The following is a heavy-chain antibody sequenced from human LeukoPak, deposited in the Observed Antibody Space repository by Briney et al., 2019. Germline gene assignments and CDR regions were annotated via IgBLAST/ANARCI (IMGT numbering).Heavy chain of an antibody. CDR2: IYPSDSDT. J-gene: IGHJ3*02. CDR1: GYNFTSYW. D-gene: IGHD4-23*01. CDR3: VRHYGGNPATFDI. Sequence: GESLKISCKGSGYNFTSYWIGWVRQMPGKGLEWMGIIYPSDSDTRYSPSFQGQVTISADKSISTAYLQWSSLKASDTAMYYCVRHYGGNPATFDIWGQGTMVTVSS. V-gene: IGHV5-51*01.